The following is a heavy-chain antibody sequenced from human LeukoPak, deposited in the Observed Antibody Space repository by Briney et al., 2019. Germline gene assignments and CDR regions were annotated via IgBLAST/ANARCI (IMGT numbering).Heavy chain of an antibody. CDR2: IRNKVDSYTT. V-gene: IGHV3-72*01. CDR1: GFTFSDYY. Sequence: GGSLRLSCAASGFTFSDYYMDWVRQAPGKGLEWVGRIRNKVDSYTTEYAASVKGRFTISRDDSKNSLCLQMNSLKTEDTAVYYCVRGHYDMDVWGQGTTVTVSS. J-gene: IGHJ6*02. CDR3: VRGHYDMDV.